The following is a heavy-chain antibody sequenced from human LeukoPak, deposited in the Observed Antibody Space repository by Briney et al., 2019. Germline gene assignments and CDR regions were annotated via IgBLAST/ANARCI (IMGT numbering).Heavy chain of an antibody. V-gene: IGHV4-38-2*01. Sequence: SETLSLTCAVSGYSISSGYYWGWIRQPPGKGLEWIGSIYHSGSTYYNPSLKSRVTISVDTSKNQFSLKLGSVTAADTAVYYCARSVAAAVYFDYWGQGTLVTVSS. J-gene: IGHJ4*02. CDR2: IYHSGST. CDR3: ARSVAAAVYFDY. CDR1: GYSISSGYY. D-gene: IGHD6-13*01.